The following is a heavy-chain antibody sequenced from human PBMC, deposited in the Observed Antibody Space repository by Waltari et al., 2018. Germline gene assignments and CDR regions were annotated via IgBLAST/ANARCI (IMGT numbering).Heavy chain of an antibody. J-gene: IGHJ3*02. CDR3: ARGGVVPAAKGRDAFDI. V-gene: IGHV4-38-2*01. CDR1: GYSISSGYY. Sequence: QVQLQESGPGLVKPSETLSLTCAVSGYSISSGYYWGWIRQPPGKGLEWIGSIYHSGSTYYNPSLKSRVTISVDTSKNQFSLKLGSVTAADTAVYYCARGGVVPAAKGRDAFDIWGQGTMVTVSS. D-gene: IGHD2-2*01. CDR2: IYHSGST.